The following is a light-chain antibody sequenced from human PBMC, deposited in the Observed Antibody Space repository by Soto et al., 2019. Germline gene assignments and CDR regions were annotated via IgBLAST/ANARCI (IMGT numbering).Light chain of an antibody. Sequence: DIVMTQSPLSLPVTPGEPASISCRSSQSLLHSNGFNYLDWYLQKPGQSPQLLIFLGSNRASGVTDKFSGSGSGTDFTLKISRVEAEDVGVYYCMQALQTPLPFGGGTKVEIK. V-gene: IGKV2-28*01. CDR3: MQALQTPLP. CDR2: LGS. J-gene: IGKJ4*01. CDR1: QSLLHSNGFNY.